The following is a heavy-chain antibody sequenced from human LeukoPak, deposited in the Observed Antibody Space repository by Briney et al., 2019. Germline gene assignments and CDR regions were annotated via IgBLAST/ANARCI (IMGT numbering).Heavy chain of an antibody. CDR2: VSGSGGST. CDR1: GFTFSSYV. Sequence: GGSLRLSCAASGFTFSSYVMNWVRQAPGKGLEWVSAVSGSGGSTYYADSVKGRFTISRDNSKNTLYLQMNSLSAEDTAVYYCAKTPHYDILTGYFKQGYYFDYWGQGTLVTVSS. V-gene: IGHV3-23*01. J-gene: IGHJ4*02. D-gene: IGHD3-9*01. CDR3: AKTPHYDILTGYFKQGYYFDY.